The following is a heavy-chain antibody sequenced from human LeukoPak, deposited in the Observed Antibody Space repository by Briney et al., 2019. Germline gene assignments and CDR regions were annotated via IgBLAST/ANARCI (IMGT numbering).Heavy chain of an antibody. J-gene: IGHJ3*02. D-gene: IGHD3-22*01. CDR3: ARGKYYYDSSGYSSDAFDI. Sequence: SQTLSLTCAVSGGSISSGGYSWSWIRQPPGKGLEWIGYIYHSGSTYYNPSLKSRVTISVGRSKNQFSLKLSSVTAADTAVYYCARGKYYYDSSGYSSDAFDIWGQGTMVTVSS. V-gene: IGHV4-30-2*01. CDR2: IYHSGST. CDR1: GGSISSGGYS.